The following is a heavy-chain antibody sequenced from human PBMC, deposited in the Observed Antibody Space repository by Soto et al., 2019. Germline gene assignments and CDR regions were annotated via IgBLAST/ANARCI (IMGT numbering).Heavy chain of an antibody. CDR1: GGSISSSSYY. D-gene: IGHD2-15*01. CDR2: IYYIGST. J-gene: IGHJ4*02. V-gene: IGHV4-39*01. Sequence: QLQLQESGPGLVKPSETLSLTCTVSGGSISSSSYYWGWIRQPPGKGLEWIGSIYYIGSTYYNPSLKSRVTIAVDTSKNTFSLKLSSVTAADTAVYYCARASRYCSGGSCHYFDYWGQGTLVTVSS. CDR3: ARASRYCSGGSCHYFDY.